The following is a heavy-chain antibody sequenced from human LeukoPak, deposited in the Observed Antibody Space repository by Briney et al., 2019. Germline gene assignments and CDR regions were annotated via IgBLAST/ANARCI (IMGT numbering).Heavy chain of an antibody. D-gene: IGHD3-10*01. J-gene: IGHJ4*02. Sequence: PGGSLRLSCAASGFTFDDYAMHWVRQAPGKGLEWVSGISWNSGSIGYADSVKGRFTISRDNAKNSLYLQMNSLRAEDTALYYCAKAFGGSGTGSPYYFDYWGQGTLVTVSS. V-gene: IGHV3-9*01. CDR1: GFTFDDYA. CDR3: AKAFGGSGTGSPYYFDY. CDR2: ISWNSGSI.